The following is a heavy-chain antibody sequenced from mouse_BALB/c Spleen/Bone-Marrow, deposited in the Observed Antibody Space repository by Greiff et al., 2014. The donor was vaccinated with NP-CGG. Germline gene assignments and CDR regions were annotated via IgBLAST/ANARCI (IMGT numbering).Heavy chain of an antibody. CDR3: ARQSYEGFAY. D-gene: IGHD2-3*01. V-gene: IGHV5-12-2*01. CDR2: ISTGGGST. Sequence: EVQVEESGGNLVQPGGSLKLSCAASGFTFSSYTMSWVRQTPEKRLEWVAYISTGGGSTYYPDTVKGRFTISRDNATNTLYLQMSSLKSEDTAMYYCARQSYEGFAYWGQGTLVTVSA. CDR1: GFTFSSYT. J-gene: IGHJ3*01.